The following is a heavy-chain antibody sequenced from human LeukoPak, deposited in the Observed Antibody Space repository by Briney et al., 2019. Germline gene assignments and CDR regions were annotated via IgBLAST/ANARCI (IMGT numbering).Heavy chain of an antibody. J-gene: IGHJ6*03. Sequence: SETLSLTCTVSGASIPSSYYWSWIRQPPGKGLECIGYISASGNTNYNPSLKSRVTISVDTSKSQFSLNLSSVTAADTAVYYCARHAPYYYYMDVWGKGTTVTVSS. CDR1: GASIPSSYY. V-gene: IGHV4-4*09. CDR2: ISASGNT. CDR3: ARHAPYYYYMDV. D-gene: IGHD2-2*01.